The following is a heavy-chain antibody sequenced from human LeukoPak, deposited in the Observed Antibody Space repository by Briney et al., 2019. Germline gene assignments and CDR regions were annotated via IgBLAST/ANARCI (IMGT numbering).Heavy chain of an antibody. V-gene: IGHV1-69*04. CDR2: IIPILGIA. D-gene: IGHD3-3*01. Sequence: SVKVSCKASGGTFSSYAISWVRQAPGQGLEWMGRIIPILGIANYAQKFQGRVTITADKSTSTAYMELSSLRSEDTAVYYCARQAGSGSATGWGQGTLVTVSS. J-gene: IGHJ4*02. CDR1: GGTFSSYA. CDR3: ARQAGSGSATG.